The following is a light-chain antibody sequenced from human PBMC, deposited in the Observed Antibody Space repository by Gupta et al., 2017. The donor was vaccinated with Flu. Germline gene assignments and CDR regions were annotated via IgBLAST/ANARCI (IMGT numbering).Light chain of an antibody. CDR2: DDS. J-gene: IGLJ3*02. CDR1: NIGRET. CDR3: QVWDTNNDHWV. Sequence: SYVLTQPPSLSVAPGLTARITCAGNNIGRETVHWYQQKPGQAPVLVVCDDSDRPSGIPERFSGSNSGNMATLTISRVEDGDEADYDCQVWDTNNDHWVFGGGTMLTGL. V-gene: IGLV3-21*02.